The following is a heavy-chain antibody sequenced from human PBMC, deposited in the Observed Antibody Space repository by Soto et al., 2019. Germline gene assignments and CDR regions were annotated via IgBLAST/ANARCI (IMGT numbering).Heavy chain of an antibody. CDR2: TYYRSKWYN. D-gene: IGHD3-3*01. CDR1: GDSVSSNSAA. Sequence: PSQTLSLTCAISGDSVSSNSAAWNWIRQSPSRGLEWLGRTYYRSKWYNDYAVSVKSRITINPDTSKNQFSLQLNSVTPEDTAVYYCARDPHQGTWSGSYYYYYGMDVWGQGTTVTVS. CDR3: ARDPHQGTWSGSYYYYYGMDV. J-gene: IGHJ6*02. V-gene: IGHV6-1*01.